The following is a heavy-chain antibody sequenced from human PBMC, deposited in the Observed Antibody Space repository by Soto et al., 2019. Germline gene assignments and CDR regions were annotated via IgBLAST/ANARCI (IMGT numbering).Heavy chain of an antibody. V-gene: IGHV1-18*01. D-gene: IGHD6-19*01. CDR2: ISDYNGNT. CDR1: GYTFTSYA. Sequence: QVQLVQSGAEVKKPGASVKVSCKASGYTFTSYAISWVRQAPGQGLEWMGWISDYNGNTNYAQKLQGRVTMTTDTTTTTAYIELRILRSDDTAMYYCERSCPPAVYLGQGTLFTVSS. J-gene: IGHJ4*02. CDR3: ERSCPPAVY.